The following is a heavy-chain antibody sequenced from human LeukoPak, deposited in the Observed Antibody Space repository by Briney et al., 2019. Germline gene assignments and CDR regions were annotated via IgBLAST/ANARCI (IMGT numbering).Heavy chain of an antibody. Sequence: SVKVSCKASGGTFSSYAISWVLQAPGQGLEWMGGIIPIFGTANYAQKFQGRVTITTDESTSTAYMELSSLRSEDTAVYYCATPGFLEWLKAGYYYMDVWGKGTTVTVSS. J-gene: IGHJ6*03. V-gene: IGHV1-69*05. D-gene: IGHD3-3*01. CDR3: ATPGFLEWLKAGYYYMDV. CDR1: GGTFSSYA. CDR2: IIPIFGTA.